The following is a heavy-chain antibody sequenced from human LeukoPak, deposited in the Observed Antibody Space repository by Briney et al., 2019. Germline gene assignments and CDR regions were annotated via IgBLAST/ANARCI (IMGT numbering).Heavy chain of an antibody. Sequence: GGSLRLFCAASGFTFSSYWMHWVRQAPGKGLVWVSRISSDGSTTNYADSVKGRFTISRDNAKNTLYLQMNSLRAEDTAVYYCAKDGGTGRIAATGADYWGQGTLVTVSS. J-gene: IGHJ4*02. V-gene: IGHV3-74*01. D-gene: IGHD6-25*01. CDR2: ISSDGSTT. CDR1: GFTFSSYW. CDR3: AKDGGTGRIAATGADY.